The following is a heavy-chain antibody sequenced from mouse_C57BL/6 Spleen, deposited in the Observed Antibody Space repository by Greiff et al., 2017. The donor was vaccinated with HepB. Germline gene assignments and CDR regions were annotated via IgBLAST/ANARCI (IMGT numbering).Heavy chain of an antibody. CDR3: ARPLYYYGSSYYPFAY. J-gene: IGHJ3*01. V-gene: IGHV5-12*01. Sequence: EVQLVESGGGLVQPGGSLKLSCAASGFTFSDYYMYWVRQTPEKRLEWVAYISNGGGSTYYPDTVKGRFTISRDNAKNTLYLQMSRLKSEDTAMYYCARPLYYYGSSYYPFAYWGQGTLVTVSA. CDR1: GFTFSDYY. CDR2: ISNGGGST. D-gene: IGHD1-1*01.